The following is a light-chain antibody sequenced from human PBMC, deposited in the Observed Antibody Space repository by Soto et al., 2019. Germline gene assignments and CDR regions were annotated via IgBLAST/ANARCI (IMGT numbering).Light chain of an antibody. Sequence: KNSAVAVSVHKKERATLSCRASQRVSSSYLDWYQQKPGQAPRVLIYGASSRATGIPDRFSGRGSGTDFSRTIIFLAHDDIRVRYSVPEFMLHPFGQGTMV. J-gene: IGKJ1*01. V-gene: IGKV3-20*01. CDR2: GAS. CDR1: QRVSSSY. CDR3: VPEFMLHP.